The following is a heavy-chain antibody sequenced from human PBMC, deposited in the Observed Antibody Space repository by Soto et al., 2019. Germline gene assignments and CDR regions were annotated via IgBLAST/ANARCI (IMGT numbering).Heavy chain of an antibody. D-gene: IGHD1-26*01. CDR2: IYYRGNT. J-gene: IGHJ6*02. CDR1: GGSISSHY. CDR3: ARDGREASGIDV. V-gene: IGHV4-59*11. Sequence: QVQLQESGPGLVKPSETLSLTCTVSGGSISSHYGSWVRQAPGKGLEWIGCIYYRGNTFYNPSLKSRGTISVDTSNNQFSLKLDSVTTADTAVYYCARDGREASGIDVWGQGTTVTVSS.